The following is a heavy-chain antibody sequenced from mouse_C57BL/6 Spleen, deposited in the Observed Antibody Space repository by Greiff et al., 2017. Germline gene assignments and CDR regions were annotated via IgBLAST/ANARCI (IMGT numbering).Heavy chain of an antibody. CDR2: ISDGGSYT. CDR1: GFTFSSYA. J-gene: IGHJ3*01. CDR3: AREGAFAY. V-gene: IGHV5-4*01. Sequence: EVQLVESGGGLVKPGGSLKLSCAASGFTFSSYAMSWVRQTPEKRLEWVATISDGGSYTYYPDNVKGRFTISRDNAKNNLYLQMSHLKSEDTAMYYCAREGAFAYWGQVTLVTVSA.